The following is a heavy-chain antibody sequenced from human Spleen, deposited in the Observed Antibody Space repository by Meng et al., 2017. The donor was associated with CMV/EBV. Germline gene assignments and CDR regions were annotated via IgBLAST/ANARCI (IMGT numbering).Heavy chain of an antibody. V-gene: IGHV1-69*04. J-gene: IGHJ5*02. CDR3: ARDVYDFWSGHNWFDP. Sequence: GGTFSSYTISWVRQAPGQGLEWMGRIIPILGIANYAQKFQGRVTITADKSTSTAYMELSSLRSEDTAVYYCARDVYDFWSGHNWFDPWGQGTLVTVSS. D-gene: IGHD3-3*01. CDR1: GGTFSSYT. CDR2: IIPILGIA.